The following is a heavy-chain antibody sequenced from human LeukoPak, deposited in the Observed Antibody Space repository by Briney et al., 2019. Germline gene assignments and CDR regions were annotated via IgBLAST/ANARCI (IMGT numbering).Heavy chain of an antibody. J-gene: IGHJ4*02. CDR2: IYYSGST. V-gene: IGHV4-61*01. D-gene: IGHD5-18*01. Sequence: SETLSLTCTVSGGSVSSGSYYWSWIRQPPGKGLEWIGYIYYSGSTNYNPSLKSRVTISVDTSNNQFSLKPSSVTAADTAVYYCARGSRGYSYGWGQGTLVTVSS. CDR3: ARGSRGYSYG. CDR1: GGSVSSGSYY.